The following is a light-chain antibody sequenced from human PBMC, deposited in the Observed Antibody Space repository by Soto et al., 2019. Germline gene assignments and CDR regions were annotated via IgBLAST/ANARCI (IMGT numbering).Light chain of an antibody. CDR2: DAS. CDR1: QSVSRY. V-gene: IGKV3-11*01. CDR3: QQRGKWPIT. Sequence: EIVLTQSPATLSLSPGERTTLSCRASQSVSRYLAWYQQKPGQAPRLLIYDASNRATAIPARFSGSGSGTDFTLTIRSLEPEDFAVYYCQQRGKWPITFGQGTRLEIK. J-gene: IGKJ5*01.